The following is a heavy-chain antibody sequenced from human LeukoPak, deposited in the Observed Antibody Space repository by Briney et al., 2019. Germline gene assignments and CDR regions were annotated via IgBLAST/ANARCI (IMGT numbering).Heavy chain of an antibody. J-gene: IGHJ4*02. Sequence: PGGSLRLSCAASGFTFSDYYMSWIRQAPGKGLEWVSVIYSGGSTYYADSVKGRFTISRDNSKNTLYLQMNSLRAEDTAVYYCARGYDYYDSSGSLDYWGQGTLVTVSS. CDR3: ARGYDYYDSSGSLDY. V-gene: IGHV3-66*01. CDR2: IYSGGST. CDR1: GFTFSDYY. D-gene: IGHD3-22*01.